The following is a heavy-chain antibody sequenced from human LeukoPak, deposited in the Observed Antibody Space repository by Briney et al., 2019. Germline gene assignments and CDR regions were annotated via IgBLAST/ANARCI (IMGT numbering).Heavy chain of an antibody. CDR2: IIPILGIA. J-gene: IGHJ4*02. CDR1: GGTFSSYT. CDR3: ARLKICSGYYGRNSRDY. D-gene: IGHD3-3*01. V-gene: IGHV1-69*02. Sequence: ASVKVSCKASGGTFSSYTISWVRQAPGQGLEWMGRIIPILGIANYAQKFQGRVTITADKSTSTAYMELSSLRSEDTAVYYCARLKICSGYYGRNSRDYWGQGTLVTVSS.